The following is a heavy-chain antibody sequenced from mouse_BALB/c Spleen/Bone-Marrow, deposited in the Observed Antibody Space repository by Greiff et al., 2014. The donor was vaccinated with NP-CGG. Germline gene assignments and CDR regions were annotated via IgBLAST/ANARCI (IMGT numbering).Heavy chain of an antibody. D-gene: IGHD2-4*01. J-gene: IGHJ3*01. CDR1: GYSFTIYW. CDR2: IHPSDIET. V-gene: IGHV1-61*01. Sequence: QVQLQQSGAELVRPGASVKLSCKASGYSFTIYWMNWVKQRPGQGLEWIGMIHPSDIETRLNQKFKDKATLTVDKSSNTAYMQLSSPTSEDSAVCYCARGEITAFAYWGQGTLVTVSA. CDR3: ARGEITAFAY.